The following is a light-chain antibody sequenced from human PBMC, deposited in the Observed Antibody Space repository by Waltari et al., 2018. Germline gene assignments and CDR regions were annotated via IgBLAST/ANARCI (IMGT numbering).Light chain of an antibody. CDR3: CSYAGSRTYV. Sequence: QSALTQPASVSGSPGQSITISCTGTSSDVGTFNLVPWYQQLPGKVPNLLIYEVSKRPSGVSNHFSGSKSGNTASLTISGLRAEDEADYYCCSYAGSRTYVFGTGTKVTVL. J-gene: IGLJ1*01. CDR1: SSDVGTFNL. CDR2: EVS. V-gene: IGLV2-23*02.